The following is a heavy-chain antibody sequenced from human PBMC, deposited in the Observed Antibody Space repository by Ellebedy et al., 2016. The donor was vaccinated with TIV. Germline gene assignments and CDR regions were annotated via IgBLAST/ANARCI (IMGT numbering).Heavy chain of an antibody. CDR2: INPNSGGT. Sequence: ASVKVSCKASGYTFTDYYIHWVRQAPGQGLDWMGWINPNSGGTKYAQKFQGRVTLTRDTSISTAYMELSRLRSDDTAVYYCARVLRATSGMDVWGQGTTVLVSS. CDR1: GYTFTDYY. D-gene: IGHD4/OR15-4a*01. J-gene: IGHJ6*02. CDR3: ARVLRATSGMDV. V-gene: IGHV1-2*02.